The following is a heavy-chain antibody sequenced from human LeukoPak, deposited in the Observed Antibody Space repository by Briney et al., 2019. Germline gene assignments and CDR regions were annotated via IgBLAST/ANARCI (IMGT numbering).Heavy chain of an antibody. CDR3: ATIYGDYSDFDS. D-gene: IGHD4-17*01. J-gene: IGHJ4*02. Sequence: PSETLSLTCAVYGASFSGSYWSWIRQPPGKGLEWIGEITHNGRINHNPSLRSRVSISVDGSMNQFSLKMTSMTAADTAVYYCATIYGDYSDFDSWGQGTLVTVSS. CDR2: ITHNGRI. V-gene: IGHV4-34*01. CDR1: GASFSGSY.